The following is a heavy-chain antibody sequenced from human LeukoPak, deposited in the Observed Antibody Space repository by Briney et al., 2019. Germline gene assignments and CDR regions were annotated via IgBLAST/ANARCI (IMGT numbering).Heavy chain of an antibody. D-gene: IGHD2-2*01. V-gene: IGHV3-23*01. Sequence: GGSLRLSCAVSGCTFSSYAMSWVRKAPGKGLEWVSAISASDGSTYYADSVKGRFTISRANSKNTLYLQMNSLRAEDTAIYYCAKDDCSITSCYANYFDYWGQGTLVTVSS. CDR3: AKDDCSITSCYANYFDY. J-gene: IGHJ4*02. CDR2: ISASDGST. CDR1: GCTFSSYA.